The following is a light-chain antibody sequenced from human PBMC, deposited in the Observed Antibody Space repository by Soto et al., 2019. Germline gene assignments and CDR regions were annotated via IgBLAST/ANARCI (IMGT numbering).Light chain of an antibody. Sequence: IVLTQSPVTLSLSPGESATLSCRASQSVGSSHVAWHQQKPGQAPRLLIYASSSRATGIPDRFSGVGSETDFTLTINSLEPEDSAVYYCQQYATTPHTFGQGTKVEIK. CDR1: QSVGSSH. V-gene: IGKV3-20*01. J-gene: IGKJ2*01. CDR2: ASS. CDR3: QQYATTPHT.